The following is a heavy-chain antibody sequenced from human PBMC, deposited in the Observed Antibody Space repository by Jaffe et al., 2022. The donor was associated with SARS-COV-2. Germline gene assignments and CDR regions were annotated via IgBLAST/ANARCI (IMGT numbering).Heavy chain of an antibody. CDR2: IYPGDSDT. Sequence: EVQLVQSGAEVKKPGESLKISCKASGYSYNSYWIGWVRQMPGKGLEWMGIIYPGDSDTRYSPSFQGQATISVDKSISTAYLQWNSLKATDTAMYYCARPVDSAMILFDYWGQGTLVTVSS. D-gene: IGHD5-18*01. CDR3: ARPVDSAMILFDY. V-gene: IGHV5-51*01. J-gene: IGHJ4*02. CDR1: GYSYNSYW.